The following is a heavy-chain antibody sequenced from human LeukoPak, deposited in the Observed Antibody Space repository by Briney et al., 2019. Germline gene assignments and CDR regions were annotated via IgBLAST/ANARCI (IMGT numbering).Heavy chain of an antibody. J-gene: IGHJ4*02. D-gene: IGHD2-15*01. CDR1: GFTFSSYG. Sequence: GGSLRLSCAASGFTFSSYGMHWVRQAPGKGLEWVAVIWYDGSNKYYADSVKGRFTISRDNSKNTLYLQMNSLRAEDTAVYYCARDHQFALLPTPSYYFDYWGQGTLVTVSS. CDR2: IWYDGSNK. V-gene: IGHV3-33*01. CDR3: ARDHQFALLPTPSYYFDY.